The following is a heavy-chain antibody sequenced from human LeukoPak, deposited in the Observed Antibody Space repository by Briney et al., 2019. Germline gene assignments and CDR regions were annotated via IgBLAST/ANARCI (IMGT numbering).Heavy chain of an antibody. V-gene: IGHV3-30-3*01. CDR1: GFTFSSYA. Sequence: PGGSLRLSCAASGFTFSSYAMHWVRQAPGKGLEWVAVISYDGSNKCYADSVKGRFTISRDNSKNTLYLQMNSLRAEDTAVYYCAGWFDPWGQGTLVTVSS. CDR2: ISYDGSNK. CDR3: AGWFDP. J-gene: IGHJ5*02.